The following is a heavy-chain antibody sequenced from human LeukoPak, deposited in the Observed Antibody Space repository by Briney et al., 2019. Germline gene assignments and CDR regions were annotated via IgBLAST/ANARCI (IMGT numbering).Heavy chain of an antibody. CDR1: GFTFTTYG. CDR3: TRGYYYFDY. V-gene: IGHV3-7*03. D-gene: IGHD2-15*01. J-gene: IGHJ4*02. Sequence: GGSLRLSCAASGFTFTTYGLHWVRQAPGKGLQWVANIKQDGSEKYYVDSVKGRFTVSRDNAKNSLSLQMNGLRAEDMAVYYCTRGYYYFDYWGQGTLVTVSS. CDR2: IKQDGSEK.